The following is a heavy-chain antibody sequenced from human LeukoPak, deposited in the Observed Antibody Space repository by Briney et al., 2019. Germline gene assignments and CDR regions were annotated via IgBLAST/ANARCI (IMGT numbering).Heavy chain of an antibody. V-gene: IGHV4-59*01. CDR3: ARGGYSSSTNWFDP. J-gene: IGHJ5*02. CDR2: IYYSGTS. D-gene: IGHD6-6*01. CDR1: GGSSSRYY. Sequence: SETLSLTCTVSGGSSSRYYWSWIRQPPEKGLEWIGYIYYSGTSYCNPSLKSRVTISVDTSKNQFSLKLRSVTAADTAVYYCARGGYSSSTNWFDPWGQGTLVTVSS.